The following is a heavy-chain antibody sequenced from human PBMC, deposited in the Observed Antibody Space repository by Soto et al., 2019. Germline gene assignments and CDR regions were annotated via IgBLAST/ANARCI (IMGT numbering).Heavy chain of an antibody. CDR2: MNPNSGNT. CDR3: ARDGQLATVYSSGYFDY. Sequence: GASVKVSCKASGYTFTSYDINWVRQATGQGLEWMGWMNPNSGNTGYAQKFQGRVTMTRNTSISTAYMELSSLRSEDTAVYYCARDGQLATVYSSGYFDYWGQGTLVTVSS. J-gene: IGHJ4*02. V-gene: IGHV1-8*01. D-gene: IGHD3-22*01. CDR1: GYTFTSYD.